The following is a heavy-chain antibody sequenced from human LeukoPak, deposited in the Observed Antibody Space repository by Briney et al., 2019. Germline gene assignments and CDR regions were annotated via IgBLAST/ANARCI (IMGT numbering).Heavy chain of an antibody. CDR1: GGSFSGYY. J-gene: IGHJ2*01. CDR3: ARGAWYFDL. V-gene: IGHV4-34*01. CDR2: INHSGST. Sequence: SETLSLTXAVYGGSFSGYYWSWIRQPPGKGLEWIGEINHSGSTNYNPSLKSRVTISVDTSKNQFSLKLSSVTAADTAVYYCARGAWYFDLWGRGTLVTVSS.